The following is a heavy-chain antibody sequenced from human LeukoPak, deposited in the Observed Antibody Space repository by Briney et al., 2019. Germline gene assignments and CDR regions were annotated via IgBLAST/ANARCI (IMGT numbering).Heavy chain of an antibody. D-gene: IGHD6-13*01. CDR3: ARREAAAAPFDY. CDR2: IIPILGIA. J-gene: IGHJ4*02. CDR1: GGTFSSYA. V-gene: IGHV1-69*04. Sequence: ASVKVSCRASGGTFSSYAISWVRQAPGQGLEWMGRIIPILGIANHAQKFQGRVTITADKSTSTAYMELSSLRSEDTAVYYCARREAAAAPFDYWGQGTLVTVSS.